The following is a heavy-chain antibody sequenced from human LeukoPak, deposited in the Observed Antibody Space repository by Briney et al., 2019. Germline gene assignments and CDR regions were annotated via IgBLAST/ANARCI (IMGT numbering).Heavy chain of an antibody. CDR2: INPNSGGT. J-gene: IGHJ4*02. D-gene: IGHD3-3*01. Sequence: ASVKVSCKASGYTFTGYYMHWVRQAPGQGLEWMGWINPNSGGTNYAQKFQGRVTMTRDTSISTAYMELSRLRSDDTAVYYCARAEITIFGPTYRPVDYWGQGTLVTVSS. CDR3: ARAEITIFGPTYRPVDY. CDR1: GYTFTGYY. V-gene: IGHV1-2*02.